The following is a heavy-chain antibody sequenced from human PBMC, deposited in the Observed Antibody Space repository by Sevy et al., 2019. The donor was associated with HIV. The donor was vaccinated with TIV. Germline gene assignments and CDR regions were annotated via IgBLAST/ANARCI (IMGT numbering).Heavy chain of an antibody. CDR3: ARAPPVRTGDDSLNWFDP. V-gene: IGHV4-59*13. D-gene: IGHD5-12*01. CDR2: VYHTGST. CDR1: GGSISVNY. Sequence: SETLSLTCTVSGGSISVNYWSWIRQPPGKELEYIGYVYHTGSTNYNPSLKSRVTISVDTSNNQFSLKLTSVTAADTAVYYCARAPPVRTGDDSLNWFDPWGQGTTVTVSS. J-gene: IGHJ5*01.